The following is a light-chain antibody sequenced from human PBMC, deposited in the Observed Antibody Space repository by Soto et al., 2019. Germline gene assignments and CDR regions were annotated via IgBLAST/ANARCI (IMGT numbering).Light chain of an antibody. Sequence: NFMLTQPHSVSESPGKTVTISCTRSSGSIASNYVQWYQRRPGSAPTTVIYEDNQRPSGVPDRFSGSIDSSSNSASLTISGLKTEDEADYYCQSYDSSNPWVFGGGTKLTVL. CDR2: EDN. J-gene: IGLJ3*02. V-gene: IGLV6-57*03. CDR1: SGSIASNY. CDR3: QSYDSSNPWV.